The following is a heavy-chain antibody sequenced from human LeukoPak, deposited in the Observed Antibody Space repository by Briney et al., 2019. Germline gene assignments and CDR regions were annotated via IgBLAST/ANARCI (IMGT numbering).Heavy chain of an antibody. CDR1: GGTFSSYA. CDR2: IIPILGIA. CDR3: ARGARWLQLRVHNWFDP. J-gene: IGHJ5*02. V-gene: IGHV1-69*04. Sequence: GASVKVSCKASGGTFSSYAISWVRQAPGQGLEWMGRIIPILGIANYAQKFQGRVTITANKSTSTAYMELSSLRSEDTAVYYCARGARWLQLRVHNWFDPWGQGTLVTVSS. D-gene: IGHD5-24*01.